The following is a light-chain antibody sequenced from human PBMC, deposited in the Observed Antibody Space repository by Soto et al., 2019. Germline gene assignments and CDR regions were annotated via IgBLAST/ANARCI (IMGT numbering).Light chain of an antibody. J-gene: IGKJ3*01. CDR1: QSVRSN. CDR2: GAS. Sequence: EIVMTQSPATLSVSPGERATLSCRASQSVRSNLAWYQHKPGQAPRLLIYGASTRATGIPARFSGSGSGTEFTLTISSLQSEDFAVYYCQQYHSLPTTFGPGTKVDI. CDR3: QQYHSLPTT. V-gene: IGKV3-15*01.